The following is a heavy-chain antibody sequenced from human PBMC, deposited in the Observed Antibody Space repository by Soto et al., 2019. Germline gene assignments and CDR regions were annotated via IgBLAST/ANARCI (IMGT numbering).Heavy chain of an antibody. V-gene: IGHV2-5*05. CDR3: AHGFGTPNWFDP. CDR1: GFSLSTSGVG. Sequence: SGPTLVNPTQTLTLTCTFSGFSLSTSGVGVGWIRQPPGKALEWLALICWDDEKRYGPSLKTRLTITKDTSKNQVVPTMTNMDPVDTATYYCAHGFGTPNWFDPWGPGTLVTVSS. D-gene: IGHD3-10*01. CDR2: ICWDDEK. J-gene: IGHJ5*02.